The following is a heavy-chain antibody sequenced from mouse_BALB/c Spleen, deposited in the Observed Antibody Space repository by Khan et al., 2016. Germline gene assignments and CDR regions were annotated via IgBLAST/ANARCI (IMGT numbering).Heavy chain of an antibody. J-gene: IGHJ1*01. Sequence: QIQLVQSGPELKKPGKTFKISCKASGYTFTNYGMNWVKQAPGKGLKWMGWINTYSGESTYADDFKGRFAFSLETSANTAYLQINNLKNEDTATYFCARYRYYYGSSRYSDVWGAGTTVTVSS. D-gene: IGHD1-1*01. CDR2: INTYSGES. V-gene: IGHV9-3-1*01. CDR1: GYTFTNYG. CDR3: ARYRYYYGSSRYSDV.